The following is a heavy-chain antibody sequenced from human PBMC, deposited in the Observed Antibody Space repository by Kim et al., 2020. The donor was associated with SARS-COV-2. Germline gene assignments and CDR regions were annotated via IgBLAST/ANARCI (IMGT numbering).Heavy chain of an antibody. D-gene: IGHD6-13*01. CDR1: GYTFTSYA. CDR3: ARALSSSSNFDY. CDR2: INAGNGNT. V-gene: IGHV1-3*01. J-gene: IGHJ4*02. Sequence: ASVKVSCKASGYTFTSYAMHWVRQAPGQRLEWMGWINAGNGNTKYSQKFQGRVTITRDTSASTAYMELSSLRSEDTAVYYCARALSSSSNFDYWGQGTLVTVSS.